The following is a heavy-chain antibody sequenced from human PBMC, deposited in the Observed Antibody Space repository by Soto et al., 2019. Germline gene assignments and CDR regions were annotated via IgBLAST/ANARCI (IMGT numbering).Heavy chain of an antibody. CDR2: ISARGGRS. CDR1: GFSFSSYA. D-gene: IGHD4-4*01. J-gene: IGHJ4*01. CDR3: AKGSIEYSASVDN. Sequence: DVQLLDSGGGLVQPGGSLRLSCAASGFSFSSYAMVWVRQAPGKGLEWVSVISARGGRSYFADSVKGRFTISRDNSKNVLSLAMNSRRTEDTAIYFCAKGSIEYSASVDNWGQGTLVLVSS. V-gene: IGHV3-23*01.